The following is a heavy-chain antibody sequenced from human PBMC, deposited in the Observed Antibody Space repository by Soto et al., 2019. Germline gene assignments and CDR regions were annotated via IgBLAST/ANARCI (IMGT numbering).Heavy chain of an antibody. J-gene: IGHJ6*02. D-gene: IGHD5-12*01. CDR1: GGTFSSYA. CDR2: IIPIFGTA. Sequence: ASVKVSCKASGGTFSSYAISWVRQAPGQGLEWMGGIIPIFGTANYAQKFQGRVTITADESTSTAYMELSSLRSEDTAVYYCARDSNIVATITEYYYYGMDVWGQGTTVTVSS. V-gene: IGHV1-69*13. CDR3: ARDSNIVATITEYYYYGMDV.